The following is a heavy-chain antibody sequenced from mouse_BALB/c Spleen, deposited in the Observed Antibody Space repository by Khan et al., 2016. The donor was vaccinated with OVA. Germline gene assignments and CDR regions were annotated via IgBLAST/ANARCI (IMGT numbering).Heavy chain of an antibody. V-gene: IGHV1-18*01. J-gene: IGHJ3*01. Sequence: VRLQQSGPELVKPGASVKIPCKASGYTFTDYNMDWVKQSHGKSLEWIGDINPNNGGTCYNQKFTGKATLTVDESSSTAYLELRSLTSEDTAVYYCAREWASWFAYWGQGTLVTVSA. CDR3: AREWASWFAY. CDR2: INPNNGGT. CDR1: GYTFTDYN.